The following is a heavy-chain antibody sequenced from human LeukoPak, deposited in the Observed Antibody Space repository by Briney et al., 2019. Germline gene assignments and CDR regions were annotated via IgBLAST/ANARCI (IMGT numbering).Heavy chain of an antibody. J-gene: IGHJ4*02. Sequence: PGGSLRLSCAASGFTFSSYAMHWVRQAPGKGLEWVAVISYDGSNKYYADSVKGRFTISRDNAKNSLYLQMNSLRAEDTAVYYCAADYSNYEDYWGQGTLVTVSS. V-gene: IGHV3-30-3*01. CDR3: AADYSNYEDY. CDR2: ISYDGSNK. CDR1: GFTFSSYA. D-gene: IGHD4-11*01.